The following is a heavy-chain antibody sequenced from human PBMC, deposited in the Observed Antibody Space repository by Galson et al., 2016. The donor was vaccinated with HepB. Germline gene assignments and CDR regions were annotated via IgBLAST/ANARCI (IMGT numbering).Heavy chain of an antibody. CDR3: VRDRATYDSSGYWFDH. Sequence: SLRLSCAASGFTFSSHSMTWVRQALGKGLEWVSVISGSGGSTYYADSVKGRFTISRDNSKNTVYLQMNSLRAEDTAEYYCVRDRATYDSSGYWFDHWGQGALVTVSS. V-gene: IGHV3-23*01. J-gene: IGHJ5*02. CDR2: ISGSGGST. D-gene: IGHD3-22*01. CDR1: GFTFSSHS.